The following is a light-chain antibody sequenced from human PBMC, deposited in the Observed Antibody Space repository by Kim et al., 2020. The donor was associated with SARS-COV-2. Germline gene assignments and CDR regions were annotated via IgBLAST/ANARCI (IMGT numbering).Light chain of an antibody. Sequence: SQGETATLSCRASESGAISNYLAWYQQKPGPAPRLLIYGASSRATGIPDRFSGSGSGTDFTLTISRLEPEDFAVYYCQQYHRSPYTFGQGTKLEI. CDR1: ESGAISNY. V-gene: IGKV3-20*01. J-gene: IGKJ2*01. CDR3: QQYHRSPYT. CDR2: GAS.